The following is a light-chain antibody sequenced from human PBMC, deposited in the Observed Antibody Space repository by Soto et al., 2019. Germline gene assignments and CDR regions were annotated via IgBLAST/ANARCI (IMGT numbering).Light chain of an antibody. V-gene: IGKV3-20*01. CDR2: SAS. Sequence: EFVLTQSPGTLSSSLGERATLSCRASQSISSRYLAWYQQKLGQAPRLLIYSASSRATGIPDRFSGSGSGTDFTLTISRLEPEDFAVYYCQQYGSSATWTFGQGTKVDIK. CDR3: QQYGSSATWT. J-gene: IGKJ1*01. CDR1: QSISSRY.